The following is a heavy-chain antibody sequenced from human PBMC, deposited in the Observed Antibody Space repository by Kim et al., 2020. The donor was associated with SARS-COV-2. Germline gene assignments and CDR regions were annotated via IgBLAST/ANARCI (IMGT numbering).Heavy chain of an antibody. D-gene: IGHD6-19*01. J-gene: IGHJ4*02. V-gene: IGHV3-21*01. CDR3: ASKSIAVAGYDY. Sequence: GGSLRLSCAASGFTFSSYSMNWVRQAPGKGLEWVSSISSSSSYIYYADSVKGRFTISRDNAKNSLYLQMNSLRAEDTAVYYCASKSIAVAGYDYWSQGTLVTVSS. CDR1: GFTFSSYS. CDR2: ISSSSSYI.